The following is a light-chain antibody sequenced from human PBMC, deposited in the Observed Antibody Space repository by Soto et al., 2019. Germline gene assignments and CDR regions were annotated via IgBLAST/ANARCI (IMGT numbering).Light chain of an antibody. CDR2: AAS. CDR3: QQANSFPLT. CDR1: QGISSW. V-gene: IGKV1-12*01. Sequence: DIQMTQSPSSVSASVGDRVTITCRASQGISSWLAWCQQKPGKDPKLLIYAASSLQSGVLTRFSRSGSGTDFTLTISSLQPEDFATYYCQQANSFPLTLSGGTKVEPK. J-gene: IGKJ4*01.